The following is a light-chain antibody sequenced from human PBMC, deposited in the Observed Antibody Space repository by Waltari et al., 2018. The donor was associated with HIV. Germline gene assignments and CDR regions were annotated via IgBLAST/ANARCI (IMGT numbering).Light chain of an antibody. CDR1: SSDIATY. V-gene: IGLV2-14*01. CDR3: ASYTRTSTVV. Sequence: QSALTQPASVSGSLGQSITISCIGTSSDIATYVSWYQHHPDNAPRLVIYYANTRPSGIPLRFSGSKSGNTASLTISGLQAEDEADYYCASYTRTSTVVFGGGTKVTVL. J-gene: IGLJ3*02. CDR2: YAN.